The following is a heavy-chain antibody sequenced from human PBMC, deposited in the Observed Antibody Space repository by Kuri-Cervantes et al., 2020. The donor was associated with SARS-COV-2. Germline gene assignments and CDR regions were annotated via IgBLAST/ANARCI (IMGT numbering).Heavy chain of an antibody. V-gene: IGHV3-53*01. CDR3: ARDLGGVSGPFDY. CDR2: IYTGDKT. Sequence: GGSLRLSCAASGFTVSGNYMSWVRQAPEEGLEWLSVIYTGDKTYYADSVKGRFTISRDNSKNTVYLQMNSLRAEDPAVYYCARDLGGVSGPFDYWGQGTLVTVSS. J-gene: IGHJ4*02. CDR1: GFTVSGNY. D-gene: IGHD3-16*01.